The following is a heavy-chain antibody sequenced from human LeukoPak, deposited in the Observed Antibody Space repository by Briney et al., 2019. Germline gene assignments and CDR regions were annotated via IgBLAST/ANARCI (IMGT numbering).Heavy chain of an antibody. J-gene: IGHJ4*02. CDR3: ARYGSSGYYGY. Sequence: SETLSLTCTVSGGSISSGDYYWSWIRQPPGKGLEWIGYIFYSGSTYYNPSLKSRVTISVDTSKNQFSLKLSSVTAADTAVYYCARYGSSGYYGYWGQGTLVTVSS. CDR1: GGSISSGDYY. V-gene: IGHV4-30-4*08. CDR2: IFYSGST. D-gene: IGHD3-22*01.